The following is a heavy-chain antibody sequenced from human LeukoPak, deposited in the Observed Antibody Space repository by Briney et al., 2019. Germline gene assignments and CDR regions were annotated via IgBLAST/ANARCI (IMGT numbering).Heavy chain of an antibody. V-gene: IGHV4-59*12. CDR1: GGSFSGYY. CDR2: VYYSGST. CDR3: ARGDDDSSGYFADAFDI. D-gene: IGHD3-22*01. J-gene: IGHJ3*02. Sequence: SETLSLTCAVYGGSFSGYYWSWIRQPPGKGLECIGYVYYSGSTNYNPSLKSRVTMSVDTSKNQFSLKLSSVTAADTAVYYCARGDDDSSGYFADAFDIWGQGTMVTVSS.